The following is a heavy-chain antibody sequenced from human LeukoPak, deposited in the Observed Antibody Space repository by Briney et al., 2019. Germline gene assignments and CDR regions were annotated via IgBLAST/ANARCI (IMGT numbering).Heavy chain of an antibody. V-gene: IGHV3-7*04. Sequence: GGSLRLSCAASGFTFSSYWMSWVRQAPGKGLEWVANIKQDGSEKYYVDSVKGRFTISRDNAKNSLYLQMNSLRAEDTAVYYCARVSSSWYNRPNDAFDIWGQGTMVTVSS. J-gene: IGHJ3*02. CDR1: GFTFSSYW. CDR3: ARVSSSWYNRPNDAFDI. CDR2: IKQDGSEK. D-gene: IGHD6-13*01.